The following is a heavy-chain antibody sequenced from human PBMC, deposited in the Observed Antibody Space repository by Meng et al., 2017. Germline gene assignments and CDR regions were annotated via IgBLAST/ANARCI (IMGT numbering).Heavy chain of an antibody. CDR3: ASLRIAVAGINWFDP. J-gene: IGHJ5*02. D-gene: IGHD6-19*01. V-gene: IGHV4-39*07. CDR1: GGSISSSSYY. CDR2: IYYSGST. Sequence: QRQRPESGPGLRKPSETLSLPCTVSGGSISSSSYYWGWIRQPPGKGLEWIGSIYYSGSTYYNPSLKSRVTISVDTSKNQFSLKLSSVTAADTAVYYCASLRIAVAGINWFDPWGQGTLVTVSS.